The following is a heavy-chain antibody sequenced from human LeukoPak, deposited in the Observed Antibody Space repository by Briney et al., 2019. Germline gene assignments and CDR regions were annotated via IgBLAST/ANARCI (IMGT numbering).Heavy chain of an antibody. J-gene: IGHJ5*02. CDR3: ARVLFVVEGGYFDP. Sequence: SETLSLTCTVSGGSISSYYWSWLRQPPGKGLEWFGDIYYSGGTKYNPSLRSRVTISIATSQNQFSLKLTSVTAADTAVYYCARVLFVVEGGYFDPWGQGTLVTVSS. CDR2: IYYSGGT. V-gene: IGHV4-59*01. D-gene: IGHD3-3*01. CDR1: GGSISSYY.